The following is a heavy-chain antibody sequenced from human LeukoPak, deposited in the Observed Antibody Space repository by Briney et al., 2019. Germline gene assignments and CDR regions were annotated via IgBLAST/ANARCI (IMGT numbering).Heavy chain of an antibody. CDR3: ARDFSKRRLDY. J-gene: IGHJ4*02. CDR2: INPNSGDT. V-gene: IGHV1-2*02. Sequence: ASVKVSCKTSGYTSTAYYMHWLRQAPGQGLQWMGWINPNSGDTNYAQNSQGRVTMTRDTSISTAYMELSRLRSDDTAVYYCARDFSKRRLDYWGQGTLVTVSS. CDR1: GYTSTAYY. D-gene: IGHD1-1*01.